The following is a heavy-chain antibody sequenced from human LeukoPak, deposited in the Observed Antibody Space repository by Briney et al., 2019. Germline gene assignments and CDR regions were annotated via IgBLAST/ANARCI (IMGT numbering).Heavy chain of an antibody. V-gene: IGHV3-23*01. D-gene: IGHD3-10*01. CDR2: ISDSGNT. CDR1: GFIFSNYA. J-gene: IGHJ6*03. CDR3: ARSGYFYYMDV. Sequence: GGSLRLSCAASGFIFSNYALSWVRQAPGKGLEWVSAISDSGNTYHADSVKGRFTISRDSSKNTLFLQMNRLRPEDTALYYCARSGYFYYMDVWGKGTTVTVSS.